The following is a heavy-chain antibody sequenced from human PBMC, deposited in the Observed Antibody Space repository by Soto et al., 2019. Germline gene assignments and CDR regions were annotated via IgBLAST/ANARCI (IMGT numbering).Heavy chain of an antibody. CDR3: ARDWGQPRTKYGMDV. J-gene: IGHJ6*02. Sequence: GGSLRLSCAASGFTFSSYGMHWVRQAPGKGLEWVAVIWYDGSNKYYADSVKGRFTISRDNSKNTLYLQMNSLRAEDTAVYYCARDWGQPRTKYGMDVWGQGTTVTVSS. D-gene: IGHD3-16*01. CDR1: GFTFSSYG. CDR2: IWYDGSNK. V-gene: IGHV3-33*01.